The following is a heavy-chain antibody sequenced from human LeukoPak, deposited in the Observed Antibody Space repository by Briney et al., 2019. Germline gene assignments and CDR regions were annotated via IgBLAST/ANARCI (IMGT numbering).Heavy chain of an antibody. D-gene: IGHD3-10*01. J-gene: IGHJ4*02. CDR3: TTLGRLVRGVPRGGY. CDR2: IKCKTDGGTT. Sequence: PGGSLRLSCAASGFTFSNAWMSWVRQAPGKGLEWVGRIKCKTDGGTTDYAAPVKGRFTISRDDSKNTLYLQMNSLKTEDTAVYYCTTLGRLVRGVPRGGYWGEGTLVTVSS. V-gene: IGHV3-15*01. CDR1: GFTFSNAW.